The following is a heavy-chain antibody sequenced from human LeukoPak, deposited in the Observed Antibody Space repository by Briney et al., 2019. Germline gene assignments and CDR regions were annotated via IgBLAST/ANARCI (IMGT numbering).Heavy chain of an antibody. D-gene: IGHD4-17*01. V-gene: IGHV3-23*01. J-gene: IGHJ3*02. Sequence: PGGSLRLSCAASGSTLSSYAMSWVRQAPGQGQQWVSGISASGGRTYYADSVKGRFTTSRDTSRNTLYLQMDSLRADDTAVYYCGKDPNGDYVGAFDMWGQGTTVTVSS. CDR1: GSTLSSYA. CDR2: ISASGGRT. CDR3: GKDPNGDYVGAFDM.